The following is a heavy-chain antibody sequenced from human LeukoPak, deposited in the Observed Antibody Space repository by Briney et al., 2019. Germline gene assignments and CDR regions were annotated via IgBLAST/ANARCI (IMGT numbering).Heavy chain of an antibody. V-gene: IGHV6-1*01. D-gene: IGHD3-22*01. J-gene: IGHJ3*02. CDR3: ARENDSSGTPADAFDI. Sequence: SQTLSLTCALSGDSVSSNSAAWNWIRQSPSRGLEWLGRTYYRSKWYNDYAVSVKSRITINPDTSKNQFSLQLNSVTPEDTAVYYCARENDSSGTPADAFDIWGQGTMVTVSS. CDR2: TYYRSKWYN. CDR1: GDSVSSNSAA.